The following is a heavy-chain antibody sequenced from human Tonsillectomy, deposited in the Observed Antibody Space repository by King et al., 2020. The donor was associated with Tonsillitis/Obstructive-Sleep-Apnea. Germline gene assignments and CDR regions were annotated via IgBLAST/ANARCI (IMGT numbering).Heavy chain of an antibody. CDR3: ARDDRYCSSSSCYGDCFEY. D-gene: IGHD2-2*01. CDR2: IWYDGSNK. Sequence: VQLVESGGGVVQPGRSLRLSCAASGFTFSSYGMHWVRQAPGKGLEWVAVIWYDGSNKYYADSVKGRFTISRDNSKNTLYLQMNSLRAEDTAVYYCARDDRYCSSSSCYGDCFEYWGQGTLVTVSS. J-gene: IGHJ4*02. CDR1: GFTFSSYG. V-gene: IGHV3-33*01.